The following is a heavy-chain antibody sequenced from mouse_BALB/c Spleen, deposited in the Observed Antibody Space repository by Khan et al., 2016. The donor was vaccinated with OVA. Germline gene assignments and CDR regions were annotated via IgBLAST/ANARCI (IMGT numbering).Heavy chain of an antibody. V-gene: IGHV1-7*01. CDR3: TISELLRFLVDY. CDR1: GYTFTSYW. D-gene: IGHD1-1*01. Sequence: QVQLQQSGAELAKPGASVKMSCKASGYTFTSYWMHWVKQRPGQGLEWIGYINPITGYTEYNQKFKDKATLTADKSSSTAYMQLSSLTSEDSAVYYVTISELLRFLVDYWGQGTTLTVAS. CDR2: INPITGYT. J-gene: IGHJ2*01.